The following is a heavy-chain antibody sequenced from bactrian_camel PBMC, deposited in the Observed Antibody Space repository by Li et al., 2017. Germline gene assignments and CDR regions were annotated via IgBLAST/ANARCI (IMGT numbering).Heavy chain of an antibody. CDR2: IDSSGIT. D-gene: IGHD1*01. Sequence: HVQLVESGGGSVHAGGSLGLSCEGSGRTYVKWCMGWFREVPEKEREAIATIDSSGITAYTDSLEGRFTISKDNDMNILYLQMDHLEVEDTALYRCGASWDVTAPAYLGRMAYPWSGYWGEGTQVTVS. CDR3: GASWDVTAPAYLGRMAYPWSGY. V-gene: IGHV3S55*01. J-gene: IGHJ6*01. CDR1: GRTYVKWC.